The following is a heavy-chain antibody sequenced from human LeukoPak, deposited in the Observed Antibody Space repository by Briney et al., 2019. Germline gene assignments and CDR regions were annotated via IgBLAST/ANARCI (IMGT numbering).Heavy chain of an antibody. Sequence: GEFLKISCKGSGYSFTSYWIGWVRQMPGKGLEWMGIIYPGDSDTRYSPSFQGQVTISADKSISTAYLQWSSLKASDTAMYYCARLTTTVTPVLYFDYWGQGTLVTVSS. CDR3: ARLTTTVTPVLYFDY. CDR2: IYPGDSDT. J-gene: IGHJ4*02. V-gene: IGHV5-51*01. D-gene: IGHD4-17*01. CDR1: GYSFTSYW.